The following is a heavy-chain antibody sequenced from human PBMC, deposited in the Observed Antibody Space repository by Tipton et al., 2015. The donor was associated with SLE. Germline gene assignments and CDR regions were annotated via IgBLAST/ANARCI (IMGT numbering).Heavy chain of an antibody. CDR1: GGSLSGNY. V-gene: IGHV4-34*01. D-gene: IGHD3-3*01. Sequence: TLSLTCAMPGGSLSGNYWGWIRQAQGKGLEWIGEVNHSGATNYNPSLKSRVTISLDTSKNQFSLKLSSVTAADTAVYYCASGGYDFWSGYYGYYYYGMDVWGQGTTVTASS. CDR2: VNHSGAT. CDR3: ASGGYDFWSGYYGYYYYGMDV. J-gene: IGHJ6*02.